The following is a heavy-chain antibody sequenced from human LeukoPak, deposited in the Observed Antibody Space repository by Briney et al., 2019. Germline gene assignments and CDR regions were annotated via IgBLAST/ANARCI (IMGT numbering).Heavy chain of an antibody. CDR2: IHAESANT. D-gene: IGHD2-2*01. CDR3: ARDLGPYQLLARAFDI. V-gene: IGHV1-18*01. CDR1: GYTVSSYG. Sequence: GASVKVSCKASGYTVSSYGISWVRQAPEQGLEWMGWIHAESANTNYAQKYQGRVTMTTDTSTSTAYMELRSLRSDDTATYYCARDLGPYQLLARAFDIWGQGTMVTVSS. J-gene: IGHJ3*02.